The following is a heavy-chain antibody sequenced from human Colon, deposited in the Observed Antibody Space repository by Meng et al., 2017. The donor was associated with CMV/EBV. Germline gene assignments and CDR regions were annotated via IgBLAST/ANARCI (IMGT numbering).Heavy chain of an antibody. D-gene: IGHD1-14*01. CDR3: ARAPGNYLSPYYFDF. CDR2: ISSRSTYI. J-gene: IGHJ4*02. Sequence: GESLKISCATSGFTFTDYSLNWVRQAPGKGLEWVSSISSRSTYISYADSAKGRFTVSRDDAKNSLYLQMDSLRAEDTAVYYCARAPGNYLSPYYFDFWGQGTLVTVSS. CDR1: GFTFTDYS. V-gene: IGHV3-21*01.